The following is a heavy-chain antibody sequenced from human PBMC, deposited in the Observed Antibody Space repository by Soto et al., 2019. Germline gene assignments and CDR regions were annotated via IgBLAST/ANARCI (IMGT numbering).Heavy chain of an antibody. CDR2: MKSNSGNT. CDR1: GYTFTSYD. D-gene: IGHD2-21*01. J-gene: IGHJ3*02. Sequence: GASVKVSCKASGYTFTSYDINWVRQAAGQGPEWMGWMKSNSGNTGYEQKFQGRLTMTRNTSISTAYLELSSLRSEDTAVYYCARGHMTSGAFDIWGPGTMVTVS. CDR3: ARGHMTSGAFDI. V-gene: IGHV1-8*01.